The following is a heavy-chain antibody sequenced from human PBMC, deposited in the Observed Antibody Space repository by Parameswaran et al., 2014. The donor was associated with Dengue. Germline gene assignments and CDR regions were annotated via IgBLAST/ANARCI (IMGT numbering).Heavy chain of an antibody. D-gene: IGHD6-13*01. CDR2: ISYDGSNK. Sequence: WIRQPPGKGLEWVAVISYDGSNKYYADSVKGRFTISRDNSKNTLYLQMNSLRAEDTAVYYCARDQSIAAAGTSSIGYYYGMDVWGQGTTVTVSS. J-gene: IGHJ6*02. CDR3: ARDQSIAAAGTSSIGYYYGMDV. V-gene: IGHV3-33*05.